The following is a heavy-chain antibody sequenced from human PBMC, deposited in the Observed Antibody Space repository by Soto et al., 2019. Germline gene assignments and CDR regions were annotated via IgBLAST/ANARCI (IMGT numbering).Heavy chain of an antibody. J-gene: IGHJ6*02. CDR3: ARDAGFFHYYYGMDV. CDR1: GFTFGSHA. CDR2: ISYDGSNK. D-gene: IGHD3-3*01. V-gene: IGHV3-30-3*01. Sequence: GGSLRLSCAASGFTFGSHAMHWVRQAPGKGLDWVAVISYDGSNKYHADSVKGRFTISRDDSKNTLYLQMGSLRAEDTAVYYCARDAGFFHYYYGMDVWGQGTTVTVSS.